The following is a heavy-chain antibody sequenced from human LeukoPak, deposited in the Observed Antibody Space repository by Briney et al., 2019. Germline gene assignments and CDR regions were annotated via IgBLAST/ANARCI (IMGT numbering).Heavy chain of an antibody. Sequence: PGGSLRLSCAASGFTFSSYSMNWVRQAPGKELEWVSSISSSSSYIYYADSVKGRFTISRDSAKNSLYLQMNSLRAEDTAVYYCARDRIAAAGTYYGMDVWGQGTTVTVSS. V-gene: IGHV3-21*01. D-gene: IGHD6-13*01. J-gene: IGHJ6*02. CDR1: GFTFSSYS. CDR2: ISSSSSYI. CDR3: ARDRIAAAGTYYGMDV.